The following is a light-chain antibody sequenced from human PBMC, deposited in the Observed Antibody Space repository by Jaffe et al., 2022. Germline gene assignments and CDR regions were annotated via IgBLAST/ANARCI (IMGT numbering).Light chain of an antibody. V-gene: IGLV3-21*04. CDR3: QVWDSSSDPRTVV. CDR2: YDS. J-gene: IGLJ2*01. Sequence: SYVLTQPPSVSVAPGKTARITCGGNNIGSKSVHWYQQKPGQAPVLVIYYDSDRPSGIPERFSGSNSGNTATLTISRVEAGDEADYYCQVWDSSSDPRTVVFGGGTKLTVL. CDR1: NIGSKS.